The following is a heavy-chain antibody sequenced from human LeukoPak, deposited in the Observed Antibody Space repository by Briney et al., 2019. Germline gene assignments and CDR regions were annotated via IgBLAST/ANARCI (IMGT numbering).Heavy chain of an antibody. D-gene: IGHD6-19*01. Sequence: PGGSLRLSCAASRFIFSTYSMSWVRQAPGKGPGWVSSISDGGTNTYYADSVKGRFTIPRDNSKNTLSLQMNNLRDEDTAVYYCAKDAAAVTGRRAGFDYWGQGTLVTVSS. CDR2: ISDGGTNT. CDR3: AKDAAAVTGRRAGFDY. J-gene: IGHJ4*02. V-gene: IGHV3-23*01. CDR1: RFIFSTYS.